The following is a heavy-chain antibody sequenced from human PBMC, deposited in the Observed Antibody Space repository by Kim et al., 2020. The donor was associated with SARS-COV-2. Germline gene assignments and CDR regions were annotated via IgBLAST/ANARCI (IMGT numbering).Heavy chain of an antibody. CDR1: GFTFSKYW. D-gene: IGHD6-13*01. CDR2: IKEDGREK. CDR3: GRDYSD. J-gene: IGHJ4*02. Sequence: GGSLRLSCAASGFTFSKYWMSWVRQAPGKGLEWVANIKEDGREKYYVDSVKGRFTISRDNAKNSLYLQMNSLRAEDTAVYFCGRDYSDWGQGTLVTFSS. V-gene: IGHV3-7*01.